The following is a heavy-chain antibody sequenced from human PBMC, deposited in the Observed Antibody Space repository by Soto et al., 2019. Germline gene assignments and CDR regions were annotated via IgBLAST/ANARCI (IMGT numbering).Heavy chain of an antibody. CDR3: ARDRGYYDSSGYYYSNYFDY. CDR1: GFTFSSYA. Sequence: GGSLRLSCAASGFTFSSYAMHWVRQAPGKGLEWVAVISYDGSNKYYADSVKGRFTISRDNSKNTLYLQMNSLRAEDTAVYYCARDRGYYDSSGYYYSNYFDYWGQGTLVTVSS. CDR2: ISYDGSNK. D-gene: IGHD3-22*01. J-gene: IGHJ4*02. V-gene: IGHV3-30-3*01.